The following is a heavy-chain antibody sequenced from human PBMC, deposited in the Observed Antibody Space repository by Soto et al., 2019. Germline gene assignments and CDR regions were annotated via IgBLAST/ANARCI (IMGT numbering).Heavy chain of an antibody. V-gene: IGHV4-39*01. D-gene: IGHD3-16*01. Sequence: QLQLQESGPGLVKPSETLSLTCTVSGGSISSSSYYWGWIRQPPGKGLEWIGSIYYSGSTYYNPSLKRRVTISVDTSKNQFSLKLSSVTAADTAVYYCARHEGGAPLDYWGQGTLVTVSS. CDR1: GGSISSSSYY. J-gene: IGHJ4*02. CDR2: IYYSGST. CDR3: ARHEGGAPLDY.